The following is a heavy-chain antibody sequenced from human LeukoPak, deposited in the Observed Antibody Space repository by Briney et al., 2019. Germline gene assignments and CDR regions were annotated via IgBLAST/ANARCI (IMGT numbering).Heavy chain of an antibody. CDR1: GYTFTSYA. D-gene: IGHD6-13*01. J-gene: IGHJ5*02. CDR3: ARMPAAGKTSATLSFDP. V-gene: IGHV1-3*01. CDR2: INAGNGNT. Sequence: GASVKVSCKASGYTFTSYAMHWVRQAPGQRLEWMGWINAGNGNTKYSQKFQGRVTITRDTSASTAYMELSSLRSEDTAVYYCARMPAAGKTSATLSFDPWGQGTLVTVSS.